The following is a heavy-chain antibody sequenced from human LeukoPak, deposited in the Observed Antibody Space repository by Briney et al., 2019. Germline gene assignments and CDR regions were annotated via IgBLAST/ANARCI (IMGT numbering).Heavy chain of an antibody. CDR3: APIYCSNGVCYYFDS. D-gene: IGHD2-8*01. CDR1: GFTFNRYW. Sequence: GGSLRLSCAASGFTFNRYWMSWVRQAPGKGVEGVANINQDGSEKYYVDSVKGRFTISRDNVQNSLYLVINSLRAEDTAIYYCAPIYCSNGVCYYFDSWGQGTLVTVSS. CDR2: INQDGSEK. V-gene: IGHV3-7*01. J-gene: IGHJ4*02.